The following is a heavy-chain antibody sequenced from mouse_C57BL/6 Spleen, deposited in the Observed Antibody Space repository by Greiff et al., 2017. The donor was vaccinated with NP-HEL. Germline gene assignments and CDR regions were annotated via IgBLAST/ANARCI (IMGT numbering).Heavy chain of an antibody. J-gene: IGHJ2*01. CDR2: IYPRSGNT. Sequence: QVQLKESGAELARPGASVKLSCKASGYTFTSYGISWVKQRTGQGLEWIGEIYPRSGNTYYNEKFKGKATLTADKSSSTAYMELRSLTSEDSAVYFCARRSYYDYDETGIYYFDYWGQGTTLTVSS. D-gene: IGHD2-4*01. CDR1: GYTFTSYG. CDR3: ARRSYYDYDETGIYYFDY. V-gene: IGHV1-81*01.